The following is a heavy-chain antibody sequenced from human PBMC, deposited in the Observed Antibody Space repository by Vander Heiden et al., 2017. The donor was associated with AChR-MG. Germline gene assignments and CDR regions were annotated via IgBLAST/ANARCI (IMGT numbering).Heavy chain of an antibody. D-gene: IGHD1-26*01. CDR3: ARFAGSTFSSGWFDP. CDR1: GYGFPHYW. CDR2: IYPDNSDT. Sequence: EVQLVQSGAEVKKPGESLKTSCKGSGYGFPHYWIGWVRQMPGKGLEWMGIIYPDNSDTRYSPSFQGQVAISADKSISTAYLQWSSLKASDTAMYYCARFAGSTFSSGWFDPWGQGTLVTVSS. V-gene: IGHV5-51*01. J-gene: IGHJ5*02.